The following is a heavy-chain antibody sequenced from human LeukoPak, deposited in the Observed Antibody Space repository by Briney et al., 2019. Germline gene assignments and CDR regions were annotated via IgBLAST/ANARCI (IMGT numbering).Heavy chain of an antibody. CDR1: GYTFIDYY. V-gene: IGHV1-2*02. CDR2: MNPNTGGT. CDR3: ARDVFAAYSTHHKFDP. D-gene: IGHD6-13*01. Sequence: ASVKVSCKASGYTFIDYYMHWVRQAPGQGLEWVGWMNPNTGGTNYAQKYQGRVTMTSDTSITTFYMELSNLESADTAIYYCARDVFAAYSTHHKFDPWGQGTLVTVSS. J-gene: IGHJ5*02.